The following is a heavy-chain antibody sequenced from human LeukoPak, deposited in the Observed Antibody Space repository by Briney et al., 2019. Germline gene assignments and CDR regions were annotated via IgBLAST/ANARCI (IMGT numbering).Heavy chain of an antibody. CDR2: IYTSGST. V-gene: IGHV4-61*02. J-gene: IGHJ4*02. Sequence: PSQTLSLTCTVSGGSISSGSYYWSWIRQPAGKGLEWIGRIYTSGSTNYNPSLKSRVTISVDTSKNQFSLKLSSVTAADTAVYYCARGRAMGPPFYYWGQGTLVTVSS. CDR1: GGSISSGSYY. D-gene: IGHD5-18*01. CDR3: ARGRAMGPPFYY.